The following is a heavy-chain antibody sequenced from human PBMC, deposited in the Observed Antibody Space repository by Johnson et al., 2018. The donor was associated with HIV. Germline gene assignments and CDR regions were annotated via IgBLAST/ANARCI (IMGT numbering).Heavy chain of an antibody. CDR3: ARSNWAHFDAFDI. D-gene: IGHD7-27*01. V-gene: IGHV3-30*04. CDR2: ISYDGSNK. CDR1: GFTFSSYA. Sequence: VESGGGVVQPGRSLRLSCAASGFTFSSYAMHWVRQAPGKGLEWVAVISYDGSNKYYADSVQGGFTISRDNSKNTLYLQMNSLRAEDTAVYYCARSNWAHFDAFDIWGQGTMVTVSS. J-gene: IGHJ3*02.